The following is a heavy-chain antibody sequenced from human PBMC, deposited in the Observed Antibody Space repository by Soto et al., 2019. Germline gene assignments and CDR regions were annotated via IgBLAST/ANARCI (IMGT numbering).Heavy chain of an antibody. CDR1: GGTFSSYA. J-gene: IGHJ3*02. CDR3: ARDRRDGYNLNAFDI. V-gene: IGHV1-69*01. D-gene: IGHD5-12*01. Sequence: VKVSCKASGGTFSSYAISWVRRAPGQGLEWMGGIIPIFGTANYAQKFQGRVTITADESTSTAYMELSSLRSEDTAVYYCARDRRDGYNLNAFDIWGQGTMVTVSS. CDR2: IIPIFGTA.